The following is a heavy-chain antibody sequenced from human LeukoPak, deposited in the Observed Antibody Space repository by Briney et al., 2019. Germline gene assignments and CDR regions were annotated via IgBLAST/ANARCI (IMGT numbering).Heavy chain of an antibody. D-gene: IGHD4-11*01. V-gene: IGHV3-30-3*02. Sequence: GGSLRLSCAASGFTFSSYAMHWVRQAPGKGLGWVAVISYDGSNKYYADSVKGRFTISRDNSKNTLYLLMNSLRPEDSAVYYCAKNPTTHNYVTGGGGGFDPWGQGTLVTVSS. CDR3: AKNPTTHNYVTGGGGGFDP. CDR2: ISYDGSNK. J-gene: IGHJ5*02. CDR1: GFTFSSYA.